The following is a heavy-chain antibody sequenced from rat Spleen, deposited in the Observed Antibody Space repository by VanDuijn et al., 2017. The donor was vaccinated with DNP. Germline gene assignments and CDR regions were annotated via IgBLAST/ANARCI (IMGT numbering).Heavy chain of an antibody. Sequence: QVQLKESGPGLVQPSQTLSLTCTVSGFSLTNYAVGWVRQPPGKGLEWIAAVSSGGNTYYNSGLKSRLSISRDTSKSQVFLKMNSLQTEDTAMYFCARIGGANWGYYFDYWGQGVMVTVSS. V-gene: IGHV2S8*01. CDR2: VSSGGNT. J-gene: IGHJ2*01. CDR1: GFSLTNYA. CDR3: ARIGGANWGYYFDY. D-gene: IGHD5-1*01.